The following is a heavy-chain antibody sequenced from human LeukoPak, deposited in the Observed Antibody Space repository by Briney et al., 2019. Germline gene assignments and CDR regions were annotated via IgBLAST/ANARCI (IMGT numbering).Heavy chain of an antibody. CDR1: GFSVSNNY. Sequence: GGSLRLSCAASGFSVSNNYISWVRQAPGKGLEWVSVIYSGGSTKYADSVKARSTISRDNSKNTVYLQMNSLRAEDTAVYFCARATLDNWGQGTLVTVSS. CDR3: ARATLDN. V-gene: IGHV3-53*01. J-gene: IGHJ4*02. CDR2: IYSGGST.